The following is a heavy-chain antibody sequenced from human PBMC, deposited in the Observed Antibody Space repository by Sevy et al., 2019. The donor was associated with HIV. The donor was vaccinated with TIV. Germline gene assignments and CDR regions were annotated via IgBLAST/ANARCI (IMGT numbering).Heavy chain of an antibody. J-gene: IGHJ6*02. CDR3: ARPRANYVDHYFFYAMDV. V-gene: IGHV3-30-3*01. CDR1: GFAFTNYYA. D-gene: IGHD4-17*01. CDR2: ISYDGSDK. Sequence: GGSLRLSCAASGFAFTNYYAMHWVRQAPGKGLEWVALISYDGSDKYYADSVKGRFTISRDNFKNNLYLQMNSLTTEDTAVYYCARPRANYVDHYFFYAMDVWGQGTTVTVSS.